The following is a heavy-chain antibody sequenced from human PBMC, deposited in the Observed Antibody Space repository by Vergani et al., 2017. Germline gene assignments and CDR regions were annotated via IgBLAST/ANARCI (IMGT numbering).Heavy chain of an antibody. J-gene: IGHJ6*03. V-gene: IGHV3-48*03. Sequence: EVQLVESGGGLVQPGGSLRLSCAASGFTFSNYEMNWVRQAPGKGLEWVSHISNSGSTIYYADSVKGRFTISRDNAKNSLSLQMNSLRAEDTAVYYCARGWGSSTSCYYYYYMDVWGKGTTVTVSS. CDR1: GFTFSNYE. CDR2: ISNSGSTI. CDR3: ARGWGSSTSCYYYYYMDV. D-gene: IGHD2-2*01.